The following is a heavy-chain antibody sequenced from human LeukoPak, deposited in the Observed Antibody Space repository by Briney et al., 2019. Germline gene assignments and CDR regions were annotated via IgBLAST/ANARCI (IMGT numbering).Heavy chain of an antibody. CDR3: ARHAPLLYDFWSGYYGHNATYFDY. J-gene: IGHJ4*02. CDR1: GGSFSGYY. V-gene: IGHV4-34*09. Sequence: SETLSLTCAVYGGSFSGYYWSWIRQPPGKGLEWIGEINHSGSTNYNPSLKSRVTISVDTSKNQFSLKLSSVTAADTAVYYCARHAPLLYDFWSGYYGHNATYFDYWGQGTLVTVSS. CDR2: INHSGST. D-gene: IGHD3-3*01.